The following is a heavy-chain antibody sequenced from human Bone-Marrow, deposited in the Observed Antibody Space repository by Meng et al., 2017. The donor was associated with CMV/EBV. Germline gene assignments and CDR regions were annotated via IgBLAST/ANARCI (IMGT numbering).Heavy chain of an antibody. CDR3: ARETGIFGWTRPERGIDY. CDR1: GYSIRSDYY. Sequence: SETLSLTCTVSGYSIRSDYYWGWIRQPPGKGLEWIGYIYHSGSTYYNPSLKGRVTISVDTSKNQFSLKLSSVTAADTAVYYCARETGIFGWTRPERGIDYWGQGTLVTVSS. D-gene: IGHD3-10*01. V-gene: IGHV4-38-2*02. J-gene: IGHJ4*02. CDR2: IYHSGST.